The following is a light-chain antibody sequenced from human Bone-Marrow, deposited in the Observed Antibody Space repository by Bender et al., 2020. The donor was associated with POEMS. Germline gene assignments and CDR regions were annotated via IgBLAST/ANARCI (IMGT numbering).Light chain of an antibody. CDR1: NIARKS. Sequence: SYVLTQAPSVSVAPGQTAKITCGGYNIARKSVHWYQQRPGQAPLLVVYDDRDRPSGIPDRFSGSKSGTSVSLAITGLQAEDEADYYCQSFDTSLSGWVFGAGTKLTV. J-gene: IGLJ3*02. CDR3: QSFDTSLSGWV. CDR2: DDR. V-gene: IGLV3-21*02.